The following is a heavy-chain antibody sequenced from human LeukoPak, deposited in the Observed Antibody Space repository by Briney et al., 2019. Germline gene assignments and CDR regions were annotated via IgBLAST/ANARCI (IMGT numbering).Heavy chain of an antibody. CDR1: GFTFSSYA. V-gene: IGHV3-30-3*01. D-gene: IGHD3-3*01. J-gene: IGHJ4*02. CDR2: ISYDGSNK. CDR3: ARDVFDFWSGYPRDFDY. Sequence: QSGGSLRLSCAASGFTFSSYAMHWVRQAPGKGLEWVAVISYDGSNKYYADSVKGRFTISRDNSKNTLYLQMNSLRAEDTAVYYCARDVFDFWSGYPRDFDYWGQGTLVTVSS.